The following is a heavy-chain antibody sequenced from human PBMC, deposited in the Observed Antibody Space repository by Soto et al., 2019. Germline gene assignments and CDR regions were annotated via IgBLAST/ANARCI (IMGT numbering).Heavy chain of an antibody. CDR3: AKSPYSSSWYAYLDY. CDR2: ISYDGSNK. V-gene: IGHV3-30*18. CDR1: GFTFSSYG. Sequence: GGSLRLSCAASGFTFSSYGMHWVRQAPGKGLEWVAVISYDGSNKYYADSVKGRFTISRDNSKNTLYLQMNSLRAEDTAVYYCAKSPYSSSWYAYLDYWGQGTLVTVSS. D-gene: IGHD6-13*01. J-gene: IGHJ4*02.